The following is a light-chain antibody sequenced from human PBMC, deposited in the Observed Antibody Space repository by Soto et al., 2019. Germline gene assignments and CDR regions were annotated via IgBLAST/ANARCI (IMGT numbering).Light chain of an antibody. J-gene: IGKJ1*01. CDR2: DAS. CDR1: QTISTW. V-gene: IGKV1-5*01. Sequence: DIQMTQSPSTLSASVGDRVTITCRASQTISTWLAWYRQKPGKAPELLIYDASTLESGVPSRFSGSGSGTEFTLTISSLQPDDFATYYCQQRTFGQGTKVDIK. CDR3: QQRT.